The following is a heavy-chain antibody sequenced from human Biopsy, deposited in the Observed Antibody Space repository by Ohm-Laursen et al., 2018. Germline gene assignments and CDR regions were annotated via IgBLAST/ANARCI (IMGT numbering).Heavy chain of an antibody. D-gene: IGHD3-16*01. CDR3: AGAGGHSF. CDR1: EFNVDRNH. V-gene: IGHV3-66*01. Sequence: GSLRLSCTASEFNVDRNHMNWVRQAPGKGLEWVSMIHGSGRTDYADSVKGRFTVSRVNSKDTVYLQMNALRVDDTAMYYCAGAGGHSFWGQGALVTVSS. CDR2: IHGSGRT. J-gene: IGHJ4*02.